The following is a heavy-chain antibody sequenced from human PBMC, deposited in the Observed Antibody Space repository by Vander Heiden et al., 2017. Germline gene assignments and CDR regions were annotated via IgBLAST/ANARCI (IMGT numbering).Heavy chain of an antibody. J-gene: IGHJ4*02. V-gene: IGHV1-69*01. CDR1: GGTFSSYA. D-gene: IGHD3-22*01. CDR3: AREYLPPYYYDSSGFGFDY. CDR2: IIPIFGTA. Sequence: QVQLVQSGAEVTKPGSSVKVSCKASGGTFSSYAIGWGRQAPGQGLEWMGGIIPIFGTANYAQKFQGRVTITADESTSTAYMELSSLRSEDTAVYYCAREYLPPYYYDSSGFGFDYWGQGTLVTVSS.